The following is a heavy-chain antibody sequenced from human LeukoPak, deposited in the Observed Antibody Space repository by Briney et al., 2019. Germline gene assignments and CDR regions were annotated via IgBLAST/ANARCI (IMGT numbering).Heavy chain of an antibody. J-gene: IGHJ5*02. V-gene: IGHV4-4*07. CDR1: GGSISSYY. Sequence: SETLSLTCTVSGGSISSYYWSWIRQPAGKGLEWIGRIYTSGSTNYNPSLKSRVTMSVDTSKNQFSLKLSSVTAADAAVYYCARGPDYYDSSRYYYGWFDPWGQGTLVTVSS. CDR2: IYTSGST. CDR3: ARGPDYYDSSRYYYGWFDP. D-gene: IGHD3-22*01.